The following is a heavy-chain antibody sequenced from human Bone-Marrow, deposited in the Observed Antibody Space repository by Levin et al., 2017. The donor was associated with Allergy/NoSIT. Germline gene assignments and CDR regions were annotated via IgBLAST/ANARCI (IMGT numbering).Heavy chain of an antibody. V-gene: IGHV5-51*01. Sequence: GESLKISCKGSGYRFTSNWIGWVRQMPGKGLEWMGIIYLGDSNSRYSPSFQGQVTISADKSISTAYLQWSSLKASDTAMYYCARGQTGRYYYFDYWGQGTLVTVSS. CDR2: IYLGDSNS. CDR3: ARGQTGRYYYFDY. J-gene: IGHJ4*02. CDR1: GYRFTSNW. D-gene: IGHD2-21*01.